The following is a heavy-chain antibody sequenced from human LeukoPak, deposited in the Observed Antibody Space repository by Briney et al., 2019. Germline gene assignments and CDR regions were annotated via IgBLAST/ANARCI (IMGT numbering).Heavy chain of an antibody. CDR2: MYPGDADT. J-gene: IGHJ4*02. CDR3: ARGGSSWYVDYFDY. D-gene: IGHD6-13*01. V-gene: IGHV5-51*01. CDR1: GYSFTNYW. Sequence: GESLKISCKASGYSFTNYWIGWVRQMPGKGLEWMGIMYPGDADTRYSPSFQGQVTISADNSISTAYLQWSSLKASDTAMYYCARGGSSWYVDYFDYWGQGILVTVSS.